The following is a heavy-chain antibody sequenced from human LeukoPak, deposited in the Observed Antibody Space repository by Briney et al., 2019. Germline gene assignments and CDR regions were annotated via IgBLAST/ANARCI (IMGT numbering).Heavy chain of an antibody. V-gene: IGHV4-59*01. CDR3: ARHAAAYDY. CDR1: GGSISSYY. Sequence: SETLSLTCTVSGGSISSYYWSWLRQPPGKGLEWIGYIYYSGSTNYNPSLKSRVTISVDTSKNQFSLKLSSVTAADTAVYYCARHAAAYDYWGQGTLVTVSS. J-gene: IGHJ4*02. CDR2: IYYSGST. D-gene: IGHD6-13*01.